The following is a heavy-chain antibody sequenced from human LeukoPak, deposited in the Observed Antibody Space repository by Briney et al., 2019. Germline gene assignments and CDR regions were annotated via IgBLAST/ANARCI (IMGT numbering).Heavy chain of an antibody. CDR1: GGSLSGHY. J-gene: IGHJ3*01. CDR3: ARLLDNDISGGPDTFDV. V-gene: IGHV4-59*11. CDR2: VSYTGGT. Sequence: LETLSLTCTVSGGSLSGHYWSWIRQPPGKRLEWIGYVSYTGGTKYNPSLQSRVTISIDTSKSQFSLKLTSVTSADTAVYSCARLLDNDISGGPDTFDVWGQGTTVIVSS. D-gene: IGHD3-22*01.